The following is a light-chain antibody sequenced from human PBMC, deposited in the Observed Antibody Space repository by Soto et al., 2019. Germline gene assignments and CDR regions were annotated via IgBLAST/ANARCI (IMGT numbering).Light chain of an antibody. CDR2: AAS. J-gene: IGKJ3*01. V-gene: IGKV3-20*01. Sequence: ASQSVSSSYLAWYQQKPGQAPRLLIYAASTRAAAVPDRFTGSGSGTDFALTISRLEPEDLGVYYCQQYGDPPLTSGPGAKVDIK. CDR1: QSVSSSY. CDR3: QQYGDPPLT.